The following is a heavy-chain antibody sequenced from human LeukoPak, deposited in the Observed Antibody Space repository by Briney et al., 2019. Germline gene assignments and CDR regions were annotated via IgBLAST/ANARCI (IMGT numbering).Heavy chain of an antibody. Sequence: GGSLRLSCAASGFTVSSNYLSWVRLAPGKGREWVSVVYSGVRTSYADSVKGRFTISRHNSENTLYLQMNSLRPEDTAVSFCARGSGPYYYDSSGHPDPHFDYWGQGTLVTVSS. V-gene: IGHV3-53*04. J-gene: IGHJ4*02. CDR3: ARGSGPYYYDSSGHPDPHFDY. D-gene: IGHD3-22*01. CDR2: VYSGVRT. CDR1: GFTVSSNY.